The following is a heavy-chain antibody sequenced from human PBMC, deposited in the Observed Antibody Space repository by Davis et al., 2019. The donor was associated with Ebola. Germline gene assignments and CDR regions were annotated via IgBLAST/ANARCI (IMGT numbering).Heavy chain of an antibody. V-gene: IGHV1-18*04. CDR2: ISTYNGNT. J-gene: IGHJ6*02. Sequence: AASVKVSCKASGYTFTSYGISWVRQAPRQGLEWMGWISTYNGNTNFAQKLQGRVTMTTDTYTSSAYMELRSLKSDDTAVYYCARMAAAGTKLDVWGQGTTVTVSS. CDR3: ARMAAAGTKLDV. CDR1: GYTFTSYG. D-gene: IGHD6-13*01.